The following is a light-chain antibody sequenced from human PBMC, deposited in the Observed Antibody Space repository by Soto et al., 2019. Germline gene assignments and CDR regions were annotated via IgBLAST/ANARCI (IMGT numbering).Light chain of an antibody. Sequence: AVLLTQSPSSFSASTGDRATITCRASQDIHNYLAWYQQVPGKAPKLLLYAASILQTGVPSRFSGSGSGTDFTLTIDGLQSEDFATYFGEDYYNYPWTFGQGTTVE. CDR3: EDYYNYPWT. CDR1: QDIHNY. J-gene: IGKJ1*01. CDR2: AAS. V-gene: IGKV1-8*01.